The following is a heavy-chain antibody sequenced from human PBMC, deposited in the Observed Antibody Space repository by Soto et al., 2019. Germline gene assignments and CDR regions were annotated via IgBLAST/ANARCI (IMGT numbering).Heavy chain of an antibody. V-gene: IGHV3-30-3*01. J-gene: IGHJ2*01. Sequence: GGSLRLSCAASGFTFSSYAMHWVRQAPGKGLEWVAVISYDGSNKYYADSVKGRFTISRDNSKNTLYLQMNSLRAEDTAVYYCARDPLWGTAMVLWYYYLWGRGTLVPVSS. D-gene: IGHD5-18*01. CDR3: ARDPLWGTAMVLWYYYL. CDR1: GFTFSSYA. CDR2: ISYDGSNK.